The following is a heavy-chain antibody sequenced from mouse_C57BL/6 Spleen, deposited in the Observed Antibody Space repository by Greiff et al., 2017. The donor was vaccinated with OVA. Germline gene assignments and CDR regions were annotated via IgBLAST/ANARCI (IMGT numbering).Heavy chain of an antibody. CDR1: GYTFTDYY. V-gene: IGHV1-19*01. J-gene: IGHJ3*01. Sequence: LVEPGASVKMSCKASGYTFTDYYMNWVKQSHGKSLEWIGVINPYNGGTSYNQKFKGKATLTVDKSSSTAYMELNSLTSEDSAVYYCASPSFAYWGQGTLVTVSA. CDR3: ASPSFAY. CDR2: INPYNGGT.